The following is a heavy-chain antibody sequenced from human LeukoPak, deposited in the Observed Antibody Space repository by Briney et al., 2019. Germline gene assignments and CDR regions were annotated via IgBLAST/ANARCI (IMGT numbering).Heavy chain of an antibody. J-gene: IGHJ5*02. V-gene: IGHV1-18*01. CDR2: ISAYNGNT. D-gene: IGHD6-19*01. Sequence: ASVKVSCKASGGTFSSYAISWVRQAPGQGHEWMGWISAYNGNTNYAQKLQGRVTMTTDTSTSTAYMELRSLRSDDTAVYYCVLEVLSSGWVSWGQGTLVTVSS. CDR3: VLEVLSSGWVS. CDR1: GGTFSSYA.